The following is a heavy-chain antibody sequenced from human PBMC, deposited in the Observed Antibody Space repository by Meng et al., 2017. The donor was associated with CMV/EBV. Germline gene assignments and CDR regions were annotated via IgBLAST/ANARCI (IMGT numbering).Heavy chain of an antibody. Sequence: QVLLQESGTGLGKPSETLSRTCTAYGGSISSYYWSWIRQPPGKGLEWIGYIYYSGSTNYNPSLKSRVTISVDTSKNQFSLKLSSVTAADTAVYYCARGYYDFWSGYYGVGYFDYWGQGTLVTVSS. CDR1: GGSISSYY. J-gene: IGHJ4*02. V-gene: IGHV4-59*01. D-gene: IGHD3-3*01. CDR3: ARGYYDFWSGYYGVGYFDY. CDR2: IYYSGST.